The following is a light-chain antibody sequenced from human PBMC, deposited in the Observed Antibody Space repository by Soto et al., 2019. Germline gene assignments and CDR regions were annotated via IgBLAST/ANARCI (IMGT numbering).Light chain of an antibody. CDR3: QTWGTGIVI. V-gene: IGLV4-69*01. J-gene: IGLJ2*01. CDR1: SGHSNYA. Sequence: QLVLTQSPSASASLGASVKLTCTLSSGHSNYAIAWHQQQPEQGPRYLMKLNRDGSHRKGDRIPNRLSGSSSAADRYLTIPSLQAEDEDDYYCQTWGTGIVIFGGGTKLTVL. CDR2: LNRDGSH.